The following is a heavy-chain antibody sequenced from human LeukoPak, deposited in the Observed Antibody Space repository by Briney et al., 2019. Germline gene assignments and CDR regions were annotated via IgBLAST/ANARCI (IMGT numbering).Heavy chain of an antibody. CDR2: IYHSGST. Sequence: PSETLSLTCTVSGYSISSGYYSGWIRQPPGKGLEWIGSIYHSGSTYYDPSLKSRVTISVDTSKNQFSLKLSSVTAADTAVYYCAREGRSTGAFDIWGQGTMVTVSS. J-gene: IGHJ3*02. CDR1: GYSISSGYY. D-gene: IGHD3-10*01. V-gene: IGHV4-38-2*02. CDR3: AREGRSTGAFDI.